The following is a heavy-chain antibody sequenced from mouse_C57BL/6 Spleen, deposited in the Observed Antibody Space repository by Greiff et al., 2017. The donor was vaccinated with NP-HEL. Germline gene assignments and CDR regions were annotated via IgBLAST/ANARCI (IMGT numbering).Heavy chain of an antibody. CDR2: INPSTGGT. CDR1: GYSFTGYY. Sequence: EVQLQQSGPELVKPGASVKISCKASGYSFTGYYMNWVKQSPEKSLEWIGEINPSTGGTTYNQKFKAKATLTVDKSSSTAYMQLKSLTSADSAVYYCARPRYSYAMDYWGQGTSVTVAS. CDR3: ARPRYSYAMDY. D-gene: IGHD2-12*01. V-gene: IGHV1-42*01. J-gene: IGHJ4*01.